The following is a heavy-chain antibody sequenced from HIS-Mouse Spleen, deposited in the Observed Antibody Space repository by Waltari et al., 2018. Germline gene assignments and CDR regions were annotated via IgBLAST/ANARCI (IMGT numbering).Heavy chain of an antibody. V-gene: IGHV1-2*02. CDR2: INPNSGGT. CDR1: GYTFTGYY. J-gene: IGHJ3*02. Sequence: QVQLVQSGAEVKKPGASVKVSCKASGYTFTGYYMHWVRQAPGQGLEWVGWINPNSGGTNYEQKFQGRVTMTRDTSISTAYMELSRLRSDDTAVYYCARDPTLDAFDIWGQGTMVTVSS. CDR3: ARDPTLDAFDI.